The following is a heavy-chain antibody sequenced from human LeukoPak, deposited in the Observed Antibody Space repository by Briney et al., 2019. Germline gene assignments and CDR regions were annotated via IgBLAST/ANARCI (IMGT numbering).Heavy chain of an antibody. CDR3: VRSGYHNWFDP. CDR2: IYYSGST. V-gene: IGHV4-59*01. Sequence: SQTLSLTCTVSGGSISSYYWSWIRQPPGKGLEWIGYIYYSGSTNYNPSLKSRVTISVDTSKNQFSLKLSSVTAADTAVYYCVRSGYHNWFDPWGQGTLVTVSS. J-gene: IGHJ5*02. D-gene: IGHD3-22*01. CDR1: GGSISSYY.